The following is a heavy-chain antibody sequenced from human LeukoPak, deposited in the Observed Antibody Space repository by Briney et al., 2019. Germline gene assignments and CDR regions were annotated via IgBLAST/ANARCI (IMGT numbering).Heavy chain of an antibody. CDR1: GGSISSGDYY. CDR2: IYYSGST. V-gene: IGHV4-30-4*01. CDR3: ARPRALDGAFDY. Sequence: SQTLSLTCTVSGGSISSGDYYWSWIRQPPGKGLEWIGYIYYSGSTYYNPSLKSRVTISVDTSKNQFSLKLSSVTAADTAVYYCARPRALDGAFDYWGQGTLVTVSS. J-gene: IGHJ4*02. D-gene: IGHD3-10*01.